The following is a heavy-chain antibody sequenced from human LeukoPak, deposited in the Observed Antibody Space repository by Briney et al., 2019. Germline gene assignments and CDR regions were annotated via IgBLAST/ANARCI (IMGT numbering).Heavy chain of an antibody. Sequence: PSETLSLTCTVSGGSISSNNHYWGWIRQPAGKGLEWIGHIYYSGSIFLNPSLKSRVTISVYTSKNQFSLKLSSVTAADAAFYYCARVPLWFGTGYMDVWGKGTTVIVSS. J-gene: IGHJ6*03. CDR3: ARVPLWFGTGYMDV. V-gene: IGHV4-39*07. CDR2: IYYSGSI. CDR1: GGSISSNNHY. D-gene: IGHD2-21*01.